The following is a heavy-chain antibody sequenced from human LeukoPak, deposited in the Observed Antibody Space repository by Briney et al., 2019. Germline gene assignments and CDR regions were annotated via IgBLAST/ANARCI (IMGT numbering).Heavy chain of an antibody. CDR1: GFTFSNYA. CDR2: IYSGGST. CDR3: AGPGRYYDY. V-gene: IGHV3-53*01. D-gene: IGHD3-9*01. J-gene: IGHJ4*02. Sequence: GGSLRLPCAASGFTFSNYAMSWVRQAPGKGLEWVSVIYSGGSTYYADSVKGRFTISRDNSKNTLYLQMNSLRAEDTAVYYCAGPGRYYDYWGQGTLVTVSS.